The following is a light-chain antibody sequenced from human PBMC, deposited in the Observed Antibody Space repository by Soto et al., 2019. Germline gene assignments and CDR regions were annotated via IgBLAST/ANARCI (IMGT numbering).Light chain of an antibody. J-gene: IGLJ1*01. Sequence: QSVLTQPRSVSGSPGQSVTISCTGTSSDVGGYNYVSWYQQHPGKAPKLMIYDVSKRPSGVPDRFSGSKSGNTASLTISGHQAEDEADYYCCSYAGSYFYVFGTGAKLTVL. CDR2: DVS. CDR1: SSDVGGYNY. V-gene: IGLV2-11*01. CDR3: CSYAGSYFYV.